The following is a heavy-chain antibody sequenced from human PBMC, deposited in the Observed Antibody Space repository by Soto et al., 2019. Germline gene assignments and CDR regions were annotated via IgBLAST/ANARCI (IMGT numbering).Heavy chain of an antibody. J-gene: IGHJ6*02. V-gene: IGHV5-51*01. CDR1: GYSFTSYW. CDR3: ARLITGTYYYYYGMDV. CDR2: IYPGDSDT. Sequence: GESLKISCKGSGYSFTSYWIGWVRQMPGKGLEWMGIIYPGDSDTRYSPSFQGQVTISADKSISTAYLQWSSLKASDTAMYYCARLITGTYYYYYGMDVWGQGTTVTVSS. D-gene: IGHD1-20*01.